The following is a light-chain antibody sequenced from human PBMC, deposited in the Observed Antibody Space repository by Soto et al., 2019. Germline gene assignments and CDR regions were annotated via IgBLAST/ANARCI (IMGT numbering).Light chain of an antibody. J-gene: IGLJ2*01. CDR3: AAWDGTLNVVL. CDR1: GSNIGTNT. Sequence: QSALTQPPSASGTPGQRVTISCSGSGSNIGTNTVNWYKQVPGTAPTLLIYTDRQRPAGVPDRFSGSRSGTSASLAISWLQSEDEADYYCAAWDGTLNVVLFGGGTQLTVL. CDR2: TDR. V-gene: IGLV1-44*01.